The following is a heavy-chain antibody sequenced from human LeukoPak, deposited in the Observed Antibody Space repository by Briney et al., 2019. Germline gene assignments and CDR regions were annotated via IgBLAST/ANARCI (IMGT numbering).Heavy chain of an antibody. D-gene: IGHD5-24*01. CDR1: GFPFDEHA. J-gene: IGHJ3*01. Sequence: GGSLRLSCAAPGFPFDEHAMHWVRQAPGKGLEWAPGINYSSETIGYVDSVKGRFTISRDNVRKSLYLQMNSLRIEDTALYHCAKDRGGGSQLGDAYDVWGQGTMVSVSS. CDR3: AKDRGGGSQLGDAYDV. CDR2: INYSSETI. V-gene: IGHV3-9*01.